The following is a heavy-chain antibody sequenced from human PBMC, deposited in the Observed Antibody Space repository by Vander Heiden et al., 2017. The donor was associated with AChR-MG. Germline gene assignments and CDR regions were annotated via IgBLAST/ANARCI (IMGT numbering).Heavy chain of an antibody. J-gene: IGHJ4*02. D-gene: IGHD3-22*01. CDR3: GRLVAYDNSGYSLVGGRFFDY. Sequence: QLQLQESGPGLVKPSETLSLTCTVPGGSIRRDTYHWGRIRQPRGKGPDGLGRLYYSGSTYCNPSLKSRVTISVDTSRNQFSLSLCSVTAADTAVYYCGRLVAYDNSGYSLVGGRFFDYWGQGILVTISS. CDR2: LYYSGST. V-gene: IGHV4-39*01. CDR1: GGSIRRDTYH.